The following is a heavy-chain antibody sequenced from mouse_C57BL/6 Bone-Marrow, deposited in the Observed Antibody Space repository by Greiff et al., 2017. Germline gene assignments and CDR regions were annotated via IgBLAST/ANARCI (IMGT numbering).Heavy chain of an antibody. D-gene: IGHD1-1*01. CDR3: ATYYYGSSYVDDFDY. CDR1: GFNIKDYY. J-gene: IGHJ2*01. Sequence: VQLKQSGAELVKPGASVKLSCTASGFNIKDYYMHWVKQRTEQGLEWIGRIDPEDGETKYAPKFQGKATITADTSSNTAYLQLSSLTSEDTAVYYCATYYYGSSYVDDFDYWGQGTTLTVSS. CDR2: IDPEDGET. V-gene: IGHV14-2*01.